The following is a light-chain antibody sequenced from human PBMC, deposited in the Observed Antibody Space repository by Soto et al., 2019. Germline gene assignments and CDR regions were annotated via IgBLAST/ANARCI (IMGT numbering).Light chain of an antibody. J-gene: IGKJ1*01. V-gene: IGKV2-30*02. Sequence: DVVMTQSPLSLPVTLGQPASISCSSSQSLIHSDGNTYLNWFHQRPGQSPRRLLYKVSDRDSGVPDRFSGSGSGTDFTLKISRVEAEDVGVYYCMQGTRWPWTFGQGTEVEIK. CDR1: QSLIHSDGNTY. CDR2: KVS. CDR3: MQGTRWPWT.